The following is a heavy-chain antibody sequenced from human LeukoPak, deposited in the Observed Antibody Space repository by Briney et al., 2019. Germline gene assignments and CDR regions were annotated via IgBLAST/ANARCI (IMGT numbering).Heavy chain of an antibody. D-gene: IGHD3-3*01. J-gene: IGHJ4*02. Sequence: GGSLRLSCAASGFTFSSYGMHWVRQAPGKGLEWVAVISYDGSNKYYADSVKGRFTISRDNSKNTPYLQMNSLRAEDTAVYYCAKGEWLSIDYWGQGTLVTVSS. CDR2: ISYDGSNK. V-gene: IGHV3-30*18. CDR3: AKGEWLSIDY. CDR1: GFTFSSYG.